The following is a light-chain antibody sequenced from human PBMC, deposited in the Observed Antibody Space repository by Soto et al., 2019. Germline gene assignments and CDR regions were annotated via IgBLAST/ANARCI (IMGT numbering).Light chain of an antibody. J-gene: IGKJ5*01. Sequence: EIVLTQSPATLSLSPGERATLSCRASQSFRRYLAWYQQKPGQAPRLLIYDASTRATGIPARFSGSGSETDFTLTITSLEPEDFAVYYCQQRNNWPPITFGQGTRLEIK. V-gene: IGKV3-11*01. CDR1: QSFRRY. CDR2: DAS. CDR3: QQRNNWPPIT.